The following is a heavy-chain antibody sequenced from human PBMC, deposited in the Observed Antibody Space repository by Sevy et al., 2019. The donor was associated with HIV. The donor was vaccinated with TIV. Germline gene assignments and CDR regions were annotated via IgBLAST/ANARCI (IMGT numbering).Heavy chain of an antibody. CDR3: ARAAATVTTVTHFDY. Sequence: SETLSLTCAVSGGSISSGGYSWNWIRQPPGEGLEWIGYIFHTGSTYYNPSLKSRVTISVDRSKNQFSLQLSSVTAADTAIYYCARAAATVTTVTHFDYWGQGTLVIVSS. J-gene: IGHJ4*02. V-gene: IGHV4-30-2*01. CDR1: GGSISSGGYS. D-gene: IGHD4-17*01. CDR2: IFHTGST.